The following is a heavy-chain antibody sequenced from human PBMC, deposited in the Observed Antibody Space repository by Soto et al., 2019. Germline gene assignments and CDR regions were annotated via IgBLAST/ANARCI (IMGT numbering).Heavy chain of an antibody. CDR3: ARVGYCSGGSCYQSYYYGMDV. CDR2: INHSGST. CDR1: GGSFSGYY. V-gene: IGHV4-34*01. Sequence: SETPSLTRAVYGGSFSGYYWSWIRQPPGEGLEWIGEINHSGSTNYNPSLKSRVTISVDTSKNQFSLKLSSVTAADTAVYYCARVGYCSGGSCYQSYYYGMDVWGQGTTVTVSS. D-gene: IGHD2-15*01. J-gene: IGHJ6*02.